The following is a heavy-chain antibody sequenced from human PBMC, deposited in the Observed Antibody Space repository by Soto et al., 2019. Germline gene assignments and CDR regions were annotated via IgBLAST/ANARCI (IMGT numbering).Heavy chain of an antibody. CDR2: IYYDGST. Sequence: TLSLTCTVSGDSISDSRYYWGWIRQPPGKGLEWIGSIYYDGSTYYTPSLKSRVTISADMSKNQFSLNLSSVTAADTALYYCARVSEARFDYWGQGTLVTVSS. V-gene: IGHV4-39*01. J-gene: IGHJ4*02. CDR3: ARVSEARFDY. CDR1: GDSISDSRYY.